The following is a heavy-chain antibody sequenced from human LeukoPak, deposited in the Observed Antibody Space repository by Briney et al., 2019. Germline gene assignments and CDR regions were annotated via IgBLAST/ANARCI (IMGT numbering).Heavy chain of an antibody. D-gene: IGHD3-3*01. CDR2: ISYDGSNK. J-gene: IGHJ4*02. V-gene: IGHV3-30-3*01. Sequence: GGSLRLSCAASGFTFSSYAMHWVRQAPGKGLEWVAVISYDGSNKYYADSVKGRFTISRDNSKNTLYLQMSSLRAEDTAVYYCARPARDYDFWSGYFEFDYWGQGTLVTVSS. CDR1: GFTFSSYA. CDR3: ARPARDYDFWSGYFEFDY.